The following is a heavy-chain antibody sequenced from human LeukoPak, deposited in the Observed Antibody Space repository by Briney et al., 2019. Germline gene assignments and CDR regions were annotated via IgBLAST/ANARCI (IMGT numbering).Heavy chain of an antibody. V-gene: IGHV1-18*01. CDR2: ISVDYGHT. J-gene: IGHJ4*02. Sequence: KSSGYTFRNYGIDWVRQAAGQGLEWMGCISVDYGHTKYAQKFQGRVIMTTDIPTSAAYMELTSLRSDDTAVYFCARSAYGGNFFDFWGQGTLVTVSS. CDR3: ARSAYGGNFFDF. D-gene: IGHD4-23*01. CDR1: GYTFRNYG.